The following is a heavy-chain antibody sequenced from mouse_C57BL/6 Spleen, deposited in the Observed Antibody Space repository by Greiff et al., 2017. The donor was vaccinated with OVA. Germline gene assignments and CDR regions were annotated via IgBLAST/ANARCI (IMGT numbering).Heavy chain of an antibody. J-gene: IGHJ4*01. V-gene: IGHV1-80*01. D-gene: IGHD1-1*01. CDR3: ARENFITTVPAGDYYAMDY. CDR2: IYPGDGDT. Sequence: QVQLKQSGAELVKPGASVKISCKASGYAFSSYWMNWVKQRPGKGLEWIGQIYPGDGDTNYNGKFKGKATLTADKSSSTAYMQLSSLTSEDSAVYFCARENFITTVPAGDYYAMDYWGQGTSVTVSS. CDR1: GYAFSSYW.